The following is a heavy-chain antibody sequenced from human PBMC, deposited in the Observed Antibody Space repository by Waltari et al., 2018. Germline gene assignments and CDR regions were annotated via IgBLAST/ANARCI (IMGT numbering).Heavy chain of an antibody. Sequence: EVQLVESGGGLIQPGGSLRLSCAASGFTVSSNYMSWVRKAPGKGLEWVSVIYSGGSTYYADSVKGRFTISRDNSKNTLYLQMNSLRAEDTAVYYCARELDYYYYYGMDVWGQGTTVTVSS. J-gene: IGHJ6*02. CDR1: GFTVSSNY. CDR3: ARELDYYYYYGMDV. CDR2: IYSGGST. V-gene: IGHV3-53*01.